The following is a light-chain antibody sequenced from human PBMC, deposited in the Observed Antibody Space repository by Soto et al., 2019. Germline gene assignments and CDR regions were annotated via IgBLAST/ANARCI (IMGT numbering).Light chain of an antibody. V-gene: IGKV1-5*03. CDR1: QSISSW. CDR2: KAS. Sequence: DIQMTQSPSTLSASVGDRVTITCRASQSISSWLAWYQQKPGKAPKLLIYKASSLESGVPSRFSGSGSGTEFTLTISSLRPDDFATYYCQQYNSYSPLTVGGGTKVDIK. CDR3: QQYNSYSPLT. J-gene: IGKJ4*01.